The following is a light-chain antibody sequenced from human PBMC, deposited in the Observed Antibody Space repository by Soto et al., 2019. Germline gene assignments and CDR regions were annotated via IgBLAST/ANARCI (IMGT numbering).Light chain of an antibody. CDR1: QSVSSD. CDR3: QQYSYWPRT. Sequence: EIVLTQSPATLSLSPGERATLSCGASQSVSSDLAWYQQKPGQAPRLLIYGASTRATGIQARFSGSGSGTEFTLTISSPQSEDFAVYYCQQYSYWPRTFGQGTKVDIK. V-gene: IGKV3D-15*01. CDR2: GAS. J-gene: IGKJ1*01.